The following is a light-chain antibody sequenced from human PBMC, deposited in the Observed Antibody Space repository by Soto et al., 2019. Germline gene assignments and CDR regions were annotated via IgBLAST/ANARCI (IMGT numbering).Light chain of an antibody. CDR2: GAS. J-gene: IGKJ1*01. V-gene: IGKV3D-20*02. CDR1: LGVSANN. CDR3: QQGNTWPWT. Sequence: EIVMTQSPGTLSLSPGERATLSCRASLGVSANNLAWYQHKAGQAPRLLIYGASNRATGIPDRFSGSGSGTDFTLTISSLEPEDFAFYYCQQGNTWPWTFGQGTKVDIK.